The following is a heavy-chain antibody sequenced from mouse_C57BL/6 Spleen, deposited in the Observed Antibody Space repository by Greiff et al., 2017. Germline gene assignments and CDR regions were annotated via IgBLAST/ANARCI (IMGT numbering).Heavy chain of an antibody. V-gene: IGHV1-18*01. CDR1: GYTFTDYN. J-gene: IGHJ2*01. Sequence: VQLQQSGPELVKPGASVKIPCKASGYTFTDYNMDWVKQSHGKSLEWIGDINPNNGGTIYNQKFKGKATLTVAKSSSTAYMALRSLTSEDTAVYYCARWGTTVVATFDYWGQGTTLTVSS. CDR2: INPNNGGT. CDR3: ARWGTTVVATFDY. D-gene: IGHD1-1*01.